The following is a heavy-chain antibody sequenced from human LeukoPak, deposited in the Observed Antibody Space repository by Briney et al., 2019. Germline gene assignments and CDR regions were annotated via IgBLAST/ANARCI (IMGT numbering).Heavy chain of an antibody. Sequence: GASVKVSCKASGATFSSYAISWVRQAPGQGLEWMGGIIPIFGTANYAQKFQGRVTITTDESTSTAYMELSSLRSEDTAVYYCAVGYCSSTSCLDLPYYYYYMDVWGKGTTVTVSS. D-gene: IGHD2-2*01. CDR1: GATFSSYA. CDR2: IIPIFGTA. CDR3: AVGYCSSTSCLDLPYYYYYMDV. J-gene: IGHJ6*03. V-gene: IGHV1-69*05.